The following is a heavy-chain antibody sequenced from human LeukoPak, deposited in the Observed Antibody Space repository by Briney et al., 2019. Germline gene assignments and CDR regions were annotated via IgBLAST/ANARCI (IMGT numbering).Heavy chain of an antibody. CDR3: ARDPYSGNLGPTYYYYMDV. J-gene: IGHJ6*03. Sequence: GGSLRLSCAASGFTFSYYWMHWVRQAPGKGLEWVANIKQDGSEKYYVDSVRGRFTISRDNAKNSLYLQMNSLRDDDTAVYYCARDPYSGNLGPTYYYYMDVWGKGTTVTVSS. CDR1: GFTFSYYW. V-gene: IGHV3-7*01. D-gene: IGHD1-26*01. CDR2: IKQDGSEK.